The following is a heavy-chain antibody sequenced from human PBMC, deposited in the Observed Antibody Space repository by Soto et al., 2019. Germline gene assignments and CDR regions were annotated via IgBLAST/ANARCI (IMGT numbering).Heavy chain of an antibody. Sequence: SETLSLTCTAYGESFNGYYWSWIRQPTGKGLEWIGEIHHSGVTNYNPSLKSRVTFSIDTSKRQFSLKVRSVTAADTAVYYCARGKRGSSWYRGEEKYYYYGMDVWGQGTPVTVSS. CDR3: ARGKRGSSWYRGEEKYYYYGMDV. CDR2: IHHSGVT. V-gene: IGHV4-34*01. CDR1: GESFNGYY. D-gene: IGHD6-13*01. J-gene: IGHJ6*02.